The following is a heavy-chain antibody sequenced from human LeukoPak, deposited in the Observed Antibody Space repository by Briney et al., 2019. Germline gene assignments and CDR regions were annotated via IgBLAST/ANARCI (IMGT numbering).Heavy chain of an antibody. CDR2: FDPEDGET. CDR3: ATALAATIKGNYYFDY. D-gene: IGHD5-12*01. V-gene: IGHV1-24*01. J-gene: IGHJ4*02. Sequence: ASVKVSCKVSGYTLTELSMHWVRQAPGKGLEGRGGFDPEDGETIYAQKFQGRVTMTEDTSTDTAYMELSSLRSEDTAVYYCATALAATIKGNYYFDYWGQGTLVTVSS. CDR1: GYTLTELS.